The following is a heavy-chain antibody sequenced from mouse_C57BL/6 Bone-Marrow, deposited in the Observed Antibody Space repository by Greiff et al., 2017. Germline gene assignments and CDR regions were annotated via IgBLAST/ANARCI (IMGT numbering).Heavy chain of an antibody. CDR1: GYTFTDYY. V-gene: IGHV1-19*01. CDR2: INPYNGGT. D-gene: IGHD1-1*01. Sequence: VQLQQSGPVLVKPGASVKMSCKASGYTFTDYYMHWVKQSHGTSLEWIGVINPYNGGTSYNQKFKGKATLTVDTSSSTAYMELNSLTSEDSAVYYCARNYYGSSYGDYFDDWGQGTTLTVSS. J-gene: IGHJ2*01. CDR3: ARNYYGSSYGDYFDD.